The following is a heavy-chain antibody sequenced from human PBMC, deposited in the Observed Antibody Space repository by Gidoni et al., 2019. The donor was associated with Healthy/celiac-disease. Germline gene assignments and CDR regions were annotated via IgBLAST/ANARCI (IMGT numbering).Heavy chain of an antibody. CDR2: IYPGDSDT. V-gene: IGHV5-51*01. D-gene: IGHD3-9*01. J-gene: IGHJ6*02. CDR1: GYSFTSYW. Sequence: EVQLVQSGAEVKKPGESLKISCKGSGYSFTSYWIGWGRQMPGKGLEWMGIIYPGDSDTRYSPSFQGQVTISADKSISTAYLQWSSLKASDTAMYYCATTTVLRYFDWLSVYYYGMDVWGQGTTVTVSS. CDR3: ATTTVLRYFDWLSVYYYGMDV.